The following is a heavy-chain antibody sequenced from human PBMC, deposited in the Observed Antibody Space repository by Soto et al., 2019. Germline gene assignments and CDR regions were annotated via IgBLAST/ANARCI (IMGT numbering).Heavy chain of an antibody. D-gene: IGHD3-22*01. Sequence: GGSLRLSCAASGFTFSSYAMSWVRQAPGKGLEWVSAISGSGGSTYYADSVKGRFTISRDISKNTLYLQMNSLRAEDTAVYYCAKADYYDSSGYFDYWGQGTLVTVSS. V-gene: IGHV3-23*01. CDR2: ISGSGGST. J-gene: IGHJ4*02. CDR1: GFTFSSYA. CDR3: AKADYYDSSGYFDY.